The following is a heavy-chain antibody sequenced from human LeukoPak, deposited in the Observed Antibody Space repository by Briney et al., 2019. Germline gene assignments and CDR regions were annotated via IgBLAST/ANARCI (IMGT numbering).Heavy chain of an antibody. CDR2: IYHSGST. J-gene: IGHJ4*02. Sequence: SQTLPLTCAVSGGSISSGGYSWSWIRQPPGKGLEWIGYIYHSGSTYYNPSLKSRVTISVDRSKNQFSLKLSPVTAADTAVYYCARDAGLGFDYWGQGTLVTVSS. D-gene: IGHD3-10*01. CDR1: GGSISSGGYS. CDR3: ARDAGLGFDY. V-gene: IGHV4-30-2*01.